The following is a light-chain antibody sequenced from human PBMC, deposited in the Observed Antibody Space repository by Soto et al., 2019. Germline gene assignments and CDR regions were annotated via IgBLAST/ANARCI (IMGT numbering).Light chain of an antibody. CDR2: GAS. J-gene: IGKJ5*01. CDR1: QSVSRSY. CDR3: QQYGSSPPIT. Sequence: EIVLTQYPGTLSLSPGERATLSCRASQSVSRSYLAWYQQKPGQAPRLLIYGASSRATGIPDRFSGSGSGTDFTLTISRLEPEDCAVDYCQQYGSSPPITFDQGTRLEIK. V-gene: IGKV3-20*01.